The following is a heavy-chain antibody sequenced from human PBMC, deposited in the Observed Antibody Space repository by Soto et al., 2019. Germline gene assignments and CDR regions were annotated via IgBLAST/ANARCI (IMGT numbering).Heavy chain of an antibody. V-gene: IGHV3-23*01. CDR1: GLTFSSYA. CDR3: AKDYAPYYYDSSGYYGASFDY. Sequence: GGSLRLSCAASGLTFSSYAMSWVRQAPGKGLEWVSAISGSGGSTYYADSVKGRFTISRDNSKNTLYLQMNSLRAEDTAVYYCAKDYAPYYYDSSGYYGASFDYWGQGTLVTVSS. J-gene: IGHJ4*02. CDR2: ISGSGGST. D-gene: IGHD3-22*01.